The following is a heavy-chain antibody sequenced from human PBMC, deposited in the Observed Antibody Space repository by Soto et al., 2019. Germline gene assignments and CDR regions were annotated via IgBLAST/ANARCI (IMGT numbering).Heavy chain of an antibody. CDR3: AAPSQYYYDSSGYPI. D-gene: IGHD3-22*01. CDR2: IDPSDSYT. CDR1: GYSFTSYW. Sequence: PGESLKISCKGSGYSFTSYWISWVRQMPGKGLEWMGRIDPSDSYTNYSPSFQGHVTISADKSISTAYLQWSSLKASDTAMYYCAAPSQYYYDSSGYPIWGQGTIVTVS. J-gene: IGHJ3*02. V-gene: IGHV5-10-1*01.